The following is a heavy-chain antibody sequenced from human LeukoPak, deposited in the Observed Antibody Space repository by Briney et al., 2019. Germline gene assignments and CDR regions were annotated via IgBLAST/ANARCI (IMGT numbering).Heavy chain of an antibody. Sequence: SETLSLTCTVSGGSISSSSYYWGWIRQPPGKGLEWIGSIYYSGSTYYNPSLKSRVTISVDTSKNQFSLKLSSVTAADTAVYYCAREPDYYDSSGYGYAFDIWGQGTMVTVSS. CDR1: GGSISSSSYY. CDR3: AREPDYYDSSGYGYAFDI. J-gene: IGHJ3*02. CDR2: IYYSGST. V-gene: IGHV4-39*07. D-gene: IGHD3-22*01.